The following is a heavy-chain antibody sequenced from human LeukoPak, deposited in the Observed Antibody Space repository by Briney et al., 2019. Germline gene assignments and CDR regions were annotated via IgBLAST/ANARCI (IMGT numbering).Heavy chain of an antibody. CDR2: IYPRDSDT. J-gene: IGHJ3*02. CDR1: GYIFSTNW. Sequence: GESLKISCKGSGYIFSTNWIGWVRQMPGKGLEWMGIIYPRDSDTRYNPSFQGQVIISADKSISTAYLQWSSLKASDTAMYYCARRAKNAFDIWGQGTMVTVSS. V-gene: IGHV5-51*01. CDR3: ARRAKNAFDI.